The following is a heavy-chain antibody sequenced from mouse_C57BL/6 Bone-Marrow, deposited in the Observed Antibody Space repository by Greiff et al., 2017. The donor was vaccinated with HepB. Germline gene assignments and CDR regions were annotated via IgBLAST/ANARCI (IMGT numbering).Heavy chain of an antibody. V-gene: IGHV8-8*01. CDR3: ARMNEEDYYGSSSRFAY. CDR1: GFSLSTFGMG. Sequence: QVTLKESGPGILQPSQTLSLTCSFSGFSLSTFGMGVGWIRQPSGKGLEWLAHIWWDDDKYYNPALKSRLTISKDTSKNQVFLKIANVDTADTATYYCARMNEEDYYGSSSRFAYWGQGTLVTVSA. D-gene: IGHD1-1*01. CDR2: IWWDDDK. J-gene: IGHJ3*01.